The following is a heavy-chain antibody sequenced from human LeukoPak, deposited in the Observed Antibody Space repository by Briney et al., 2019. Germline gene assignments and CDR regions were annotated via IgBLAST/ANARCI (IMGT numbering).Heavy chain of an antibody. V-gene: IGHV4-31*03. J-gene: IGHJ3*02. D-gene: IGHD4-23*01. CDR3: ARYGGARVIDAFDI. CDR1: GGSISSGGYY. Sequence: SETLSLTCTVSGGSISSGGYYWSWIRQHPGKGLEWIEYIYYSGSTYYNPSLKSRVTISVDTSKNQFSLKLSSVTAADTAVYYCARYGGARVIDAFDIWGQGTMVTVSS. CDR2: IYYSGST.